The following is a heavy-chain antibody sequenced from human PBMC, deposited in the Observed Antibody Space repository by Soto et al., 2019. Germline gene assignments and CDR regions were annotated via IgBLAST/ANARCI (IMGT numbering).Heavy chain of an antibody. J-gene: IGHJ6*02. D-gene: IGHD2-15*01. V-gene: IGHV3-48*02. Sequence: EVQLVESGGGLVQPGGSLRLSCAAPGFTLSNYAVNWVRQAPGKGLEWVSYISSDSRYIYHGDSVKGRFTISRDIARNSVYLQMNSLRDEDTAVYYCARIKLVDFFFINVDVYDMDVWGQGTPVTVSS. CDR2: ISSDSRYI. CDR3: ARIKLVDFFFINVDVYDMDV. CDR1: GFTLSNYA.